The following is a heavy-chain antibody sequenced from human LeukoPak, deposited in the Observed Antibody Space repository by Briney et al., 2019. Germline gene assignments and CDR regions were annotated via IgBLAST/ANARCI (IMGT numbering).Heavy chain of an antibody. CDR2: IYYSGST. V-gene: IGHV4-59*01. CDR1: GGSISSYY. Sequence: SETLSLTCTVSGGSISSYYWSWIRQPPGKGLEWIGYIYYSGSTNYNPSLKSRVTISVDTSKNQFSLKLSSVTAADTAVYYCARGNTYYDFWSGHSGLDYWGQGTLVTVSS. D-gene: IGHD3-3*01. J-gene: IGHJ4*02. CDR3: ARGNTYYDFWSGHSGLDY.